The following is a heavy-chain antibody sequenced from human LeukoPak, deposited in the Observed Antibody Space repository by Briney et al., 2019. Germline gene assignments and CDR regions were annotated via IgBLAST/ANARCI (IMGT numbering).Heavy chain of an antibody. V-gene: IGHV4-59*01. CDR2: IYYSGST. CDR1: NDAIAGYS. CDR3: ARTTEDCSSTSCYQYWFDP. J-gene: IGHJ5*02. D-gene: IGHD2-2*01. Sequence: LETLSLTCTVSNDAIAGYSWSWIRQPPGKGLEWIGYIYYSGSTNYNPSLKSRVTISVDTSKNQFSLKLNSVTAADTAVYYCARTTEDCSSTSCYQYWFDPWGQGTLVTVSS.